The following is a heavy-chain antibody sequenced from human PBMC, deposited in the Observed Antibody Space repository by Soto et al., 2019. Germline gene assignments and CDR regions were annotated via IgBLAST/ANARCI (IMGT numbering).Heavy chain of an antibody. CDR3: VKGNVTKNRRSASNGDAFDF. D-gene: IGHD2-8*01. CDR1: GFTFTRYS. CDR2: ISSTTNYI. Sequence: GGSLRLSCAASGFTFTRYSMNWVRQAPGKGLEWVSSISSTTNYIYYGDSMKGRFSISRDNAKNSLHLQMNRLKIEDTALYFCVKGNVTKNRRSASNGDAFDFWGQGTMVTVSS. J-gene: IGHJ3*01. V-gene: IGHV3-21*04.